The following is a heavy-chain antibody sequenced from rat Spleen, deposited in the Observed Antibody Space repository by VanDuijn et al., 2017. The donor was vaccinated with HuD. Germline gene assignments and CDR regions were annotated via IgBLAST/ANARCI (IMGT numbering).Heavy chain of an antibody. J-gene: IGHJ3*01. D-gene: IGHD1-11*01. Sequence: EVQLVESGGGLVQPGRSLKLSCAASGFIFSRSAMAWIRQAPTKGLEWVASITNTGGNTYYPDSVKGRFTISRDNAENTVYLQMNSLRSEDTATYYCTTSRRANWFAYWGQGTLVTVSS. CDR2: ITNTGGNT. CDR3: TTSRRANWFAY. CDR1: GFIFSRSA. V-gene: IGHV5S13*01.